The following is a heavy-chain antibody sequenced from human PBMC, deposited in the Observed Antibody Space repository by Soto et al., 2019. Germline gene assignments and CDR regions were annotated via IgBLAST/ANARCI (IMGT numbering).Heavy chain of an antibody. V-gene: IGHV5-10-1*01. Sequence: GESLKISCKGSVYSFTSYWISWVRQMPGKGLEWMGRIDPSDSYTNYSPSFQGHVTISADKSISTAYLQWSSLKASDTAMYYCARSGIAAAGPIDYWGQGTLVTVSS. CDR1: VYSFTSYW. CDR2: IDPSDSYT. J-gene: IGHJ4*02. CDR3: ARSGIAAAGPIDY. D-gene: IGHD6-13*01.